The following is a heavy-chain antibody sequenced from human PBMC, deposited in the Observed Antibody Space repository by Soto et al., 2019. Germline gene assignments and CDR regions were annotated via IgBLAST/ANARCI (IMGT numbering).Heavy chain of an antibody. CDR1: GGSFSGYY. CDR3: AKGFNYYGRGTLELDS. V-gene: IGHV4-34*01. CDR2: INHSGST. J-gene: IGHJ4*02. D-gene: IGHD3-10*02. Sequence: PSETLSLTCAVYGGSFSGYYWSWIRQPPGKGLEWIGEINHSGSTNYNPSLKSRVTISVDTSKNQFSLKLSSVTAADTAVYYCAKGFNYYGRGTLELDSWGLGTLVTVSS.